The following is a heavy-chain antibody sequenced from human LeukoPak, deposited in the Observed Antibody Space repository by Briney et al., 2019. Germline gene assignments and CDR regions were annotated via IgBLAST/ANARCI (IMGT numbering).Heavy chain of an antibody. D-gene: IGHD2-21*02. CDR1: GYTFTGYF. V-gene: IGHV1-2*02. CDR2: INPNIGDA. Sequence: ASVKVSCKASGYTFTGYFTHWVRQAPGQGLEWMGWINPNIGDAYYAQKFQGRVTMTRDRSINTVYMELSRLTSDDTAVYYCARMDLDGGDSIGFDPWGQGTLVTVSS. CDR3: ARMDLDGGDSIGFDP. J-gene: IGHJ5*02.